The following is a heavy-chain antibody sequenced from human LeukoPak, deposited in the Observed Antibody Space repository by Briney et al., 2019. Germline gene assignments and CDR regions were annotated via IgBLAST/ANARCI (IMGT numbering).Heavy chain of an antibody. CDR2: IKPDGSNK. V-gene: IGHV3-30*03. CDR3: ARSRAFDY. D-gene: IGHD2/OR15-2a*01. J-gene: IGHJ4*02. CDR1: GFIFSSYG. Sequence: PGGSLRLSCAASGFIFSSYGMHWVRQAPGKGLEWVALIKPDGSNKYYADSVKGRFTISRDNSKNTLHLQMNSLRAEDTAVYYCARSRAFDYWCQGTLVTVSS.